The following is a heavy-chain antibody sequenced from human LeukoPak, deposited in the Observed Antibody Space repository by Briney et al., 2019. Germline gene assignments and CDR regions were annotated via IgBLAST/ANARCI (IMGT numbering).Heavy chain of an antibody. V-gene: IGHV3-23*01. CDR1: GFTFSSYA. D-gene: IGHD3-10*01. CDR3: AKGPMVRGVIIGGELDY. J-gene: IGHJ4*02. CDR2: ISGSGGST. Sequence: GGSLRLSCAASGFTFSSYAMSWVRQAPGKGLEWVSAISGSGGSTYYADSVKGRFTISRDNSKNTLYLQMNSLRAEDTAVYYCAKGPMVRGVIIGGELDYWGQGTLVTVSS.